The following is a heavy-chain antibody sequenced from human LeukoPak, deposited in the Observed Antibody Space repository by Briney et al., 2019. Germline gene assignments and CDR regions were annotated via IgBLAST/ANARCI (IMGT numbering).Heavy chain of an antibody. CDR2: VDYSGTT. D-gene: IGHD3-22*01. Sequence: SETLSLTCSVSGGSISSRSYFWGWIRQPPGKSLEWIGSVDYSGTTYYNQSLRSRITISIDTSKNQFSLKLSSVTAADTAVYYCARAYYYDSSGYYNAPYYFDYWGQGTLVTVSS. CDR1: GGSISSRSYF. V-gene: IGHV4-39*07. CDR3: ARAYYYDSSGYYNAPYYFDY. J-gene: IGHJ4*02.